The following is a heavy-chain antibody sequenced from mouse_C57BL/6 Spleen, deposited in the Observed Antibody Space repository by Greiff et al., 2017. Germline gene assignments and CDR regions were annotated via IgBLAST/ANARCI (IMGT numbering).Heavy chain of an antibody. V-gene: IGHV5-6*01. J-gene: IGHJ4*01. CDR3: ARHVYYGSSPSMDY. Sequence: VQLKESGGDLVKPGGSLKLSCAASGFTFSGYGMSWVRQTPDKRLEWVATISSGGSYTYYPDSVKGRFTISRDNAKNTLYLQMSSLKSEDTAMYYCARHVYYGSSPSMDYWGQGTSVTVSS. CDR1: GFTFSGYG. CDR2: ISSGGSYT. D-gene: IGHD1-1*01.